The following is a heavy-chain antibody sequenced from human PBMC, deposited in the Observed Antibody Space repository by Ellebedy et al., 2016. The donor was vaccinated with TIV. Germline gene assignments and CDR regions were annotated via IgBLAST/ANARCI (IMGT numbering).Heavy chain of an antibody. CDR2: ISGPGSVT. J-gene: IGHJ3*02. Sequence: GESLKISCAASGFSFSSFAMTWVRQAPGKGLEWVSTISGPGSVTYYADSVKGRFTISRDNSKNTLYLQMNSLRAEDMAVYYCAAAAGAGDDAFDIWGQGTMVTVSS. D-gene: IGHD6-13*01. V-gene: IGHV3-23*01. CDR1: GFSFSSFA. CDR3: AAAAGAGDDAFDI.